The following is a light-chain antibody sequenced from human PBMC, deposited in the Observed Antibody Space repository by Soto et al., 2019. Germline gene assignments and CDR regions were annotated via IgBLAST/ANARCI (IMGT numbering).Light chain of an antibody. CDR2: SAS. CDR3: QQSSNILWT. J-gene: IGKJ1*01. Sequence: DIQMTQSPSSLSASVGDSVTITCRTSQHVDRYLSWYQQIPGRAPKLLIYSASSLVSGVPPRFSGSASGTEFTLSISSLQREDFATYFCQQSSNILWTFGQGTKVDIE. CDR1: QHVDRY. V-gene: IGKV1-39*01.